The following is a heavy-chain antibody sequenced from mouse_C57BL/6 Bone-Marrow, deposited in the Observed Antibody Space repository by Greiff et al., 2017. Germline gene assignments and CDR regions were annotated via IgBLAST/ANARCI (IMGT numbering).Heavy chain of an antibody. CDR2: INPNNGGT. D-gene: IGHD2-4*01. V-gene: IGHV1-18*01. CDR3: ARTYDYDGFPYYFDY. CDR1: GYTFTDYN. Sequence: VKLQQSGPELVKPGASVKIPCKASGYTFTDYNMDWVKQSHGKSLEWIGDINPNNGGTIYNQKFKGKATLTVDKSSSTAYMELRSLTSEDTAVYYCARTYDYDGFPYYFDYWGQGTTLTVSS. J-gene: IGHJ2*01.